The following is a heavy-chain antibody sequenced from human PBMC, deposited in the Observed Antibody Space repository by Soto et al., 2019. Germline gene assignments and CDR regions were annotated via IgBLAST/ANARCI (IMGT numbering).Heavy chain of an antibody. J-gene: IGHJ4*02. CDR1: VDRVSSNSAA. D-gene: IGHD3-3*01. CDR2: TDYRSKWYN. Sequence: SQTLSLTCAIAVDRVSSNSAAWNLISQSPSRGLEWLGRTDYRSKWYNHYAVSVKSRITVNPDTSKNQFSLQLNSVTHEATAVYYCARSGHGCYIDYWGQGTRVTVSS. V-gene: IGHV6-1*01. CDR3: ARSGHGCYIDY.